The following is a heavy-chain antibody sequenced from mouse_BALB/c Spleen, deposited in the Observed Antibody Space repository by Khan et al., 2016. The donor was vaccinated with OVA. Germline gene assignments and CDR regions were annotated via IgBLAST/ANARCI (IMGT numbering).Heavy chain of an antibody. D-gene: IGHD4-1*01. CDR2: ISSDSITL. CDR1: GFTFSSFG. CDR3: ARGNWAWFAY. J-gene: IGHJ3*01. V-gene: IGHV5-17*02. Sequence: QLEESGGGLVQPGGSRKLSCAASGFTFSSFGMHWVRQAPEKGLEWVAYISSDSITLYYADTVKGRFTISRDNPRNTLFLQMTSLRSEDTAIYYCARGNWAWFAYWGQGTLVTVSA.